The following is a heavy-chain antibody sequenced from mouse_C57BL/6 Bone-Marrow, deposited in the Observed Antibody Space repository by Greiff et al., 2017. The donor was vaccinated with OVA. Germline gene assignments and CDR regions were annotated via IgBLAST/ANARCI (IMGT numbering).Heavy chain of an antibody. J-gene: IGHJ3*01. CDR1: GFTFTDYY. V-gene: IGHV7-3*01. D-gene: IGHD1-1*01. CDR3: ARWDYGSSYVFAY. CDR2: IRNKANGYTT. Sequence: EVKLMESGGGLVQPGGSLSLSCAASGFTFTDYYMSWVRQPPGKALEWLGFIRNKANGYTTEDSASLKGRFTIARDNSQSILYLQMNALRAEDSATYYCARWDYGSSYVFAYWGKGTLVTVSA.